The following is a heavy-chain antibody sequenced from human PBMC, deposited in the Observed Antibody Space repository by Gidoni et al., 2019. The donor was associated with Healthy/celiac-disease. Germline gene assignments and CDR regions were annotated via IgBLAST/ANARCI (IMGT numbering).Heavy chain of an antibody. Sequence: EVQLLESGGGLVPPGGSLRLSCAASGFTFSSYAMSWVRQAPGKGLEWVSDISGSGGSTYYADSVKGRFTIYRDNYKNTLYLQMNSLRAEDTAVYYCAKDNYDSNSFDYWGQGTLVTVSS. CDR1: GFTFSSYA. CDR2: ISGSGGST. J-gene: IGHJ4*02. D-gene: IGHD3-22*01. V-gene: IGHV3-23*01. CDR3: AKDNYDSNSFDY.